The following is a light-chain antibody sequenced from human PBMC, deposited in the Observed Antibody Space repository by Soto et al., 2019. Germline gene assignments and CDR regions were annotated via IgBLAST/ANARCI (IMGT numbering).Light chain of an antibody. Sequence: DIQMTQSPSSLSASAGDRITITCQASQDIATFLNWYQQKPGKAPRLLIYDASTLKPGDTSRFSGSGSGTDFTFTISSLQPEDIATYYCQRYDDFPLTFGGGTKVEIK. CDR1: QDIATF. CDR3: QRYDDFPLT. J-gene: IGKJ4*01. CDR2: DAS. V-gene: IGKV1-33*01.